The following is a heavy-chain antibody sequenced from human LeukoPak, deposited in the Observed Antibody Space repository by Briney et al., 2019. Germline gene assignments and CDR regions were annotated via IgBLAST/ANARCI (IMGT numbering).Heavy chain of an antibody. CDR1: GGSISSYY. Sequence: SETLSLTCTVSGGSISSYYWSWIRQPPGKGLEWIGYIYYSGSTNYNPSLKSRVTLSVDTSKNQFSLKLSSVTAADAAVYYCARVGVVVPAAMYDYWGQGTLVTVSS. D-gene: IGHD2-2*01. J-gene: IGHJ4*02. V-gene: IGHV4-59*08. CDR2: IYYSGST. CDR3: ARVGVVVPAAMYDY.